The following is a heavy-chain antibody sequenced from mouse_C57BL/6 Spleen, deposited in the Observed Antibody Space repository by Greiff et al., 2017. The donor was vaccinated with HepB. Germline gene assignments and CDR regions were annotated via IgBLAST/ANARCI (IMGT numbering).Heavy chain of an antibody. D-gene: IGHD1-1*01. V-gene: IGHV1-82*01. CDR3: AREETTVVAKGFDY. J-gene: IGHJ2*01. CDR1: GYAFSSSW. Sequence: QVQLQQSGPELVKPGASVKISCKASGYAFSSSWMNWVKQRPGKGLEWIGRIYPGDGDTNYNGKFKGKATLTADKSSSTAYMQLSSLTSEDSAVYCCAREETTVVAKGFDYWGQGTTLAVSS. CDR2: IYPGDGDT.